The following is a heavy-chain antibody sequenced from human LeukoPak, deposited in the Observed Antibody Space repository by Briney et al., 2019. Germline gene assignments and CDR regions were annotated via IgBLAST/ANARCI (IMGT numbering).Heavy chain of an antibody. D-gene: IGHD1-26*01. CDR2: IRDSGSST. Sequence: GGALRLSCAASGFTFSSYAMSWVRQAPGKGLEWVSAIRDSGSSTHYADSVKGRFTTSRDNSKNTLSLQMNSLRAEDTAIYYCAKYGPQDSGSSHFDYWGQGALVTVSS. J-gene: IGHJ4*02. CDR1: GFTFSSYA. CDR3: AKYGPQDSGSSHFDY. V-gene: IGHV3-23*01.